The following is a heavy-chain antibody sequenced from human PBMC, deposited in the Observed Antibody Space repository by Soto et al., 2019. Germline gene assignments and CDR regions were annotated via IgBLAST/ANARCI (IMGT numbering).Heavy chain of an antibody. CDR1: GFTFSSYS. CDR2: ISSSSYI. D-gene: IGHD1-7*01. CDR3: ARDSYNWNYRFDY. Sequence: GSLRLSCAASGFTFSSYSMNWVRQAPGKGLEWVSSISSSSYIYYADSVKGRFTISRDNAKNSLYLQMNSLRAEDTAVYYCARDSYNWNYRFDYWGQGTLVTVSS. V-gene: IGHV3-21*01. J-gene: IGHJ4*02.